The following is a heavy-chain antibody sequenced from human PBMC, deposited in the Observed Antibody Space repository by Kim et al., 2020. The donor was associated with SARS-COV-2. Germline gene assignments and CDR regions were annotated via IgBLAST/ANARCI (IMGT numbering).Heavy chain of an antibody. CDR1: GFTFSSYG. CDR3: AKDQMYYYVSSGYYGYYYDGMDV. CDR2: ISYDGSNK. V-gene: IGHV3-30*18. D-gene: IGHD3-22*01. Sequence: GGSLRLSCAASGFTFSSYGMHWVRQAPGKGLEWVAVISYDGSNKYYADSVKGRFTISRDNSKNTLYLQMNSLRAEDTAVYYCAKDQMYYYVSSGYYGYYYDGMDVWVQGTTVTVPS. J-gene: IGHJ6*02.